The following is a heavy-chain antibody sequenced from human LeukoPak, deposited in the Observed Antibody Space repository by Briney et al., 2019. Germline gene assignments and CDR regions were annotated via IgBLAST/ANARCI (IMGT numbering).Heavy chain of an antibody. Sequence: GASVKVSRKVSGYTLTELSVHWVRQAPGKGLEWMGGFDPEDGETMYTQQLQGRVTLTEDTSTDTAYMEPSSLRAEDTVVYYCATLMPRYCSSTSCPMGPLYYYGMDVWGQGTTVTVSS. CDR1: GYTLTELS. CDR3: ATLMPRYCSSTSCPMGPLYYYGMDV. V-gene: IGHV1-24*01. CDR2: FDPEDGET. J-gene: IGHJ6*02. D-gene: IGHD2-2*01.